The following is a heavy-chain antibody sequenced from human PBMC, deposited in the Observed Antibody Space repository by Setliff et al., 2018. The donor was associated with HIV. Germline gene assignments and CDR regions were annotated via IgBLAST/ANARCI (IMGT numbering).Heavy chain of an antibody. CDR1: GGSISSHY. V-gene: IGHV4-59*11. J-gene: IGHJ6*03. Sequence: SETLSLTCTVSGGSISSHYWSWIRQPPGKGLEWIGYFYYSGSTNYNPSLKSRVTISVDTSKNQFYLKLSSVTAADTAVHYCARGGGFLEWLSPMDVWGRGTTVTVSS. D-gene: IGHD3-3*01. CDR2: FYYSGST. CDR3: ARGGGFLEWLSPMDV.